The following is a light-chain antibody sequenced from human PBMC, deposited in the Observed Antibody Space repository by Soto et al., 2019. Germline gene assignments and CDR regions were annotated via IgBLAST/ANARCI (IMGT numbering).Light chain of an antibody. CDR3: SSYTSSSTRV. CDR1: SSDVGGYNY. V-gene: IGLV2-14*01. CDR2: EVR. Sequence: QSALTQPASVSGSPGQSITISCTGTSSDVGGYNYVSWYQQHPGKAPKLMFYEVRNRPSGVSNRFSGSKSGNTASLTISGLQAEDEADYYCSSYTSSSTRVFGGGTKLTVL. J-gene: IGLJ3*02.